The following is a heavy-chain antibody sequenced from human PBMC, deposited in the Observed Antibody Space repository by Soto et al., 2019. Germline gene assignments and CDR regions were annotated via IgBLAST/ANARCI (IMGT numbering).Heavy chain of an antibody. D-gene: IGHD6-19*01. CDR3: AGGGGGLAVAGFIFDY. J-gene: IGHJ4*02. V-gene: IGHV4-4*02. CDR2: IYHSGST. Sequence: QVQLQESGPGLVKPSGTLSLTCAVSGGSISSSNWWSWVRQPPGKGLEWIGEIYHSGSTNYNPSLKSRVTISVDKSKTQFPLKLSPGTAADTAVHYCAGGGGGLAVAGFIFDYWGQGTLVTVSS. CDR1: GGSISSSNW.